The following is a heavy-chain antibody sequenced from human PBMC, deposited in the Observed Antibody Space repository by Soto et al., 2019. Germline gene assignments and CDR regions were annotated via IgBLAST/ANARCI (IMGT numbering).Heavy chain of an antibody. J-gene: IGHJ4*02. Sequence: QTLSLTCAVSGGSISSGGFSWSLIRQPPGKGLEWIGYVYHSGNTYYNPSLKSRVAISIDKSKNQFSLKLNSVTAADTAVYYCARSSDSSAYYYRYFDCWGQGTLVTVSS. D-gene: IGHD3-22*01. V-gene: IGHV4-30-2*01. CDR1: GGSISSGGFS. CDR2: VYHSGNT. CDR3: ARSSDSSAYYYRYFDC.